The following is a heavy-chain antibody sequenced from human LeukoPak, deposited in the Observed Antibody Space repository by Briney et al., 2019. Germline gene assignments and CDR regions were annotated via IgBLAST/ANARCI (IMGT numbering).Heavy chain of an antibody. D-gene: IGHD3-10*01. CDR3: ARGRITMVRGVIGPFDY. Sequence: ASVKVSCKASGYTFTAYYMHWVRQAPGQGLEWMGWINPNSGGTNYAQKFQGRVTMTRDTSISTAYMELSRLRSDDTAVYYCARGRITMVRGVIGPFDYWGQGTLVTVSS. CDR2: INPNSGGT. J-gene: IGHJ4*02. V-gene: IGHV1-2*02. CDR1: GYTFTAYY.